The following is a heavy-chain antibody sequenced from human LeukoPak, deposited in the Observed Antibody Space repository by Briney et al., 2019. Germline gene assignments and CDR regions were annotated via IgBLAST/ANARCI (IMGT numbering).Heavy chain of an antibody. J-gene: IGHJ4*02. V-gene: IGHV3-30*04. CDR1: AFTFISYA. D-gene: IGHD3-10*01. Sequence: PGPSPRLSCSPSAFTFISYAMHAVPAATRKGPESVSVISYEGSNKYYAHSVKGRFTIYRDNSKNTVYLQMNSLRAEDTAVYYCSRDANYYGSGSYYNERELDYWGQGTLVTVSS. CDR3: SRDANYYGSGSYYNERELDY. CDR2: ISYEGSNK.